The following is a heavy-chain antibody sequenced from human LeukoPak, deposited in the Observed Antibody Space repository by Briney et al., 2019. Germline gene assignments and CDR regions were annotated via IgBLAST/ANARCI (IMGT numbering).Heavy chain of an antibody. CDR1: GFTFSSYA. D-gene: IGHD3-10*01. CDR3: AKVMKGSERLTMVRGVIIKTAGLYYMDV. CDR2: ISASGGST. V-gene: IGHV3-23*01. Sequence: GGSLRLSCAASGFTFSSYAMSWVRQAPEKGLEWVSAISASGGSTNYADSVKGRFTISRDNSKNTVYLQLNSLRAEDTAVYYCAKVMKGSERLTMVRGVIIKTAGLYYMDVWGKGTTVTVSS. J-gene: IGHJ6*03.